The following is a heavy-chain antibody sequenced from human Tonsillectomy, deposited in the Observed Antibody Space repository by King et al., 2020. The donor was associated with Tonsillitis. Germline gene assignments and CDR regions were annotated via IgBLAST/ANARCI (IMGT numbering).Heavy chain of an antibody. CDR3: ARDGGYSYGLDY. CDR2: IYYSGST. V-gene: IGHV4-59*01. Sequence: VQLQESGPGLVKPSETLSLTCTVSGGSISSYYWSWIRQPPGEGLEWIGYIYYSGSTNYNPSLKSRVTISVDTSKNQFSLKLSSVTAADTAVYYCARDGGYSYGLDYWGQGTLVTVSS. CDR1: GGSISSYY. D-gene: IGHD5-18*01. J-gene: IGHJ4*02.